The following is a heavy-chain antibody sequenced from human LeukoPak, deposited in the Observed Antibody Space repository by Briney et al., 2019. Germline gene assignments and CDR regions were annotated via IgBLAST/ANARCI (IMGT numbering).Heavy chain of an antibody. CDR3: ARGSSSWLPGGYYYYGMDV. CDR2: ISAYNGNT. D-gene: IGHD6-13*01. CDR1: GYTFTSYY. V-gene: IGHV1-18*04. Sequence: ASVKVSCKASGYTFTSYYMHWVRQAPGQGLEWMGWISAYNGNTNYAQKLQGRVTMTTDTSTSTAYMELSSLRSEDTAVYYCARGSSSWLPGGYYYYGMDVWGQGTTVTVSS. J-gene: IGHJ6*02.